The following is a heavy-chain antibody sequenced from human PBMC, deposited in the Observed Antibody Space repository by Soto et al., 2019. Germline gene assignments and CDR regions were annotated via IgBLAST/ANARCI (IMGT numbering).Heavy chain of an antibody. V-gene: IGHV2-5*02. D-gene: IGHD3-3*01. CDR1: GFSLTTSGVG. Sequence: QITLNESGPTVVRPTETLTLTCRFSGFSLTTSGVGVGWIRQSPGKAPEWLALIYWDDDKRYSASLQSRLTITKDTSKNQVVLTVSDLDTTDKATYYCAHRVLRTVFGLVTTTAIYFDFWCQGTPVAVSS. CDR3: AHRVLRTVFGLVTTTAIYFDF. J-gene: IGHJ4*02. CDR2: IYWDDDK.